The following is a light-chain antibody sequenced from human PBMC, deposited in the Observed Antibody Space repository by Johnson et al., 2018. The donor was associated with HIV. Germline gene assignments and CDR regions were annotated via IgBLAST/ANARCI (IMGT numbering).Light chain of an antibody. J-gene: IGLJ1*01. V-gene: IGLV1-51*01. Sequence: QSVLTQPPSVSAAPGQKVTISCSGSSSNIGNNYVSWYQQFPGTAPKLLIYDNNKRPSGIPDRFSGSKSGTSATLAITGLQTGDEAEYYCGTWDSSLNAYVFGAATKVAVL. CDR3: GTWDSSLNAYV. CDR1: SSNIGNNY. CDR2: DNN.